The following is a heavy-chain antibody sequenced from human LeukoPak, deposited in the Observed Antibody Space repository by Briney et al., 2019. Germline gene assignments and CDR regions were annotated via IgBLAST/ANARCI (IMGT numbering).Heavy chain of an antibody. CDR1: GFNFNSYT. CDR3: ARDFPPHGYSGSSR. V-gene: IGHV3-23*01. J-gene: IGHJ4*02. Sequence: GGSLRLSCAASGFNFNSYTMNWVRKAPGKGLQWVANILASGSPTYYADSVKGRFTISRDNSKNTLYLQMNSLRAEDTAVYYCARDFPPHGYSGSSRWGQGTLVTVSS. D-gene: IGHD1-26*01. CDR2: ILASGSPT.